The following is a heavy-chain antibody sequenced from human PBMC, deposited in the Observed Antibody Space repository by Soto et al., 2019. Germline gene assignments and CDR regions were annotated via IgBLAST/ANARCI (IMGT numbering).Heavy chain of an antibody. J-gene: IGHJ4*02. D-gene: IGHD3-10*01. Sequence: GGPLRLSCAASGFTFSSYGMHWVRQAPGKGLEWVAVISYDGSNKYYADSVKGRFAISRDNSKSTLYLQMNSLRAEDTAVYYCALSAMVRGVIITSRVSYYFDYWGQGTLVTVSS. CDR1: GFTFSSYG. V-gene: IGHV3-30*03. CDR3: ALSAMVRGVIITSRVSYYFDY. CDR2: ISYDGSNK.